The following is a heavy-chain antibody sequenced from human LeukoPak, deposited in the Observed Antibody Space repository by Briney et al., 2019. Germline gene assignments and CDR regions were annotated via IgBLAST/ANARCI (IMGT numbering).Heavy chain of an antibody. Sequence: GGSLRLSCAASGFTFSSHDMHWVRQAPGKGLKWVAVIRSGGSNINYADSVTGRFTISRDNSKNTLFLQMDSLRVEDTAGYYCAKSFFPGGSSFTFDIWCQGTLVTVSS. CDR3: AKSFFPGGSSFTFDI. CDR1: GFTFSSHD. D-gene: IGHD3-10*01. V-gene: IGHV3-30*02. CDR2: IRSGGSNI. J-gene: IGHJ3*02.